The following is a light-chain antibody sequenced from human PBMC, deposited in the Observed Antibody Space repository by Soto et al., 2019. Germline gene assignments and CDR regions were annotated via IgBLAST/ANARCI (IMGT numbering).Light chain of an antibody. CDR2: DVS. J-gene: IGLJ1*01. Sequence: QSVLTQPASVSGSAGQSITISCTGTSNDVGGYNYVSWYQQHPGKAPKLMIYDVSNRPSGVSNRFSGSKSGNTASLTISGLQAEDEADYYCSSYTSSSTYVFGTGTKVTVL. V-gene: IGLV2-14*03. CDR3: SSYTSSSTYV. CDR1: SNDVGGYNY.